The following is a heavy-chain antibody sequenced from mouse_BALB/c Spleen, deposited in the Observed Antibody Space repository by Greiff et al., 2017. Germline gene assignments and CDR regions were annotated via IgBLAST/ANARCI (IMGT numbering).Heavy chain of an antibody. Sequence: QVQLQQSGAELAKPGASVKMSCKASGYTFTSYWMHWVKQRPGQGLEWIGYINPSTGYTEYNQKFKDKATLTADKSSSTAYMQLSSLTSEDSAVYYCANYRYDDGYFDYWGQGTTLTVSS. D-gene: IGHD2-14*01. CDR1: GYTFTSYW. CDR3: ANYRYDDGYFDY. CDR2: INPSTGYT. J-gene: IGHJ2*01. V-gene: IGHV1-7*01.